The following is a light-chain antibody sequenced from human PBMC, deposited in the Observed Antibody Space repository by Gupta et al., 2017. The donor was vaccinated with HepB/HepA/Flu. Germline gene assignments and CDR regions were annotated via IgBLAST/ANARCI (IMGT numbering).Light chain of an antibody. CDR3: QTCGTGVRV. V-gene: IGLV4-69*01. J-gene: IGLJ3*02. Sequence: QLVLPLSPYASPSLAASVTLTCTLSSGYNNYAIAWHQQQPEQGPRDLMKLNSDGTHTKGDGIPDRFSGSSSGAERYLTISSLQSEDEADYYCQTCGTGVRVFGGGTKLTVL. CDR1: SGYNNYA. CDR2: LNSDGTH.